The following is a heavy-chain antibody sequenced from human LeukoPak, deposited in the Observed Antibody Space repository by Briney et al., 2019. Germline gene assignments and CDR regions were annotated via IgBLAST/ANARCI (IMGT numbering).Heavy chain of an antibody. J-gene: IGHJ3*02. CDR3: ARGLVVRGDPLDAFDI. CDR1: GYTFTSYG. Sequence: ASVKVSCKASGYTFTSYGISWVRQAPGQGLEWMGWMNPNSGNTGYAQKFQGRVTMTRNTSISTAYMELSSLRSEDTAVYYCARGLVVRGDPLDAFDIWGQGTMVTVSS. CDR2: MNPNSGNT. V-gene: IGHV1-8*02. D-gene: IGHD3-10*01.